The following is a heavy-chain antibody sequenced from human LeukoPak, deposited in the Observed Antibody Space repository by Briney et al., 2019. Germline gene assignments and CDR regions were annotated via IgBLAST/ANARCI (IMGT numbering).Heavy chain of an antibody. Sequence: GGSLRLSCAASGFTVSSNYMSWVRQAPGKGLERVSYISSSGSTIYYADSVKGRFTISRDNAKNSLYLQMNSLRAEDTAVYYCAELGITMIGGVWGKGTTVTISS. V-gene: IGHV3-11*04. CDR3: AELGITMIGGV. J-gene: IGHJ6*04. CDR2: ISSSGSTI. CDR1: GFTVSSNY. D-gene: IGHD3-10*02.